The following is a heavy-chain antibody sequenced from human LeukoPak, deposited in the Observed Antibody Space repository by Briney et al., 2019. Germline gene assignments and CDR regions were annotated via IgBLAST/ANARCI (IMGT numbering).Heavy chain of an antibody. CDR3: SLGIYYLDH. CDR1: GVTFSSHW. V-gene: IGHV3-7*02. CDR2: IKEDGTEI. J-gene: IGHJ4*02. Sequence: GGSLRLSCAASGVTFSSHWMTWVRQAPGKGLEWVANIKEDGTEICYVDSVKGRFTISRDNAKDSLYLQMNSLRAEDTAVYYCSLGIYYLDHWGQGTLVTVSS. D-gene: IGHD1-14*01.